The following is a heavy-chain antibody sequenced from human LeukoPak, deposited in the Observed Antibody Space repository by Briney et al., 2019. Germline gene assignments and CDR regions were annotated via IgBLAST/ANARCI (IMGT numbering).Heavy chain of an antibody. J-gene: IGHJ1*01. CDR1: GGSISSGSYY. D-gene: IGHD1/OR15-1a*01. Sequence: SETLSLTCIVSGGSISSGSYYWSWIRQPAGKGLEWIGRVFTSGSTDYNPSFKSRVTISVDTSKNQFSLKLSSVTAADTAVYYCAKGGEQVTWNFQNWGQGTLVTVSS. V-gene: IGHV4-61*02. CDR2: VFTSGST. CDR3: AKGGEQVTWNFQN.